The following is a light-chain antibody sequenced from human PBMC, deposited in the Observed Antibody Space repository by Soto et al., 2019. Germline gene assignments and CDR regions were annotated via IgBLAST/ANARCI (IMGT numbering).Light chain of an antibody. CDR2: DVT. J-gene: IGLJ2*01. CDR1: SIDIGDYDY. CDR3: CSYTDIALDVV. V-gene: IGLV2-14*01. Sequence: QSVLTQPASVSGSPGQSITISCTGTSIDIGDYDYVSWYQHLPGKAPKRLIFDVTHRPSGVSDRFSGSKSGNTASLTISGVRPEEEADYYCCSYTDIALDVVFGGGTKLTVL.